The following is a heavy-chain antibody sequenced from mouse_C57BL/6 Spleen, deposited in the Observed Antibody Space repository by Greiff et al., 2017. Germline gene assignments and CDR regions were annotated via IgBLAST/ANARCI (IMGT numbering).Heavy chain of an antibody. D-gene: IGHD1-1*01. CDR3: ARVYYAGFAY. V-gene: IGHV1-18*01. CDR2: INPNNGGT. Sequence: VQLKQSGPELVKPGASVKIPCKASGYTFTDYNMDWVKQSHGKSLEWIGDINPNNGGTIYNQKFKGKATLTVDKSSSTAYMELRSLTSEDTAVYYCARVYYAGFAYWGQGTLVTVSA. CDR1: GYTFTDYN. J-gene: IGHJ3*01.